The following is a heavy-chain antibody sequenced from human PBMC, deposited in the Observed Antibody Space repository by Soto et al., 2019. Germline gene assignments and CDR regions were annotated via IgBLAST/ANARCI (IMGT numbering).Heavy chain of an antibody. CDR3: ASLWVADSGKNGMDV. J-gene: IGHJ6*02. D-gene: IGHD6-19*01. CDR1: GYTFTSYY. V-gene: IGHV1-46*01. CDR2: INPSGGST. Sequence: SCKASGYTFTSYYMHWVRQAPGQGLEWMGIINPSGGSTSYAQKFQGRVTMTRDTSTSTVYMELSSPRSEDTAVYYCASLWVADSGKNGMDVWGQGTTVTVSS.